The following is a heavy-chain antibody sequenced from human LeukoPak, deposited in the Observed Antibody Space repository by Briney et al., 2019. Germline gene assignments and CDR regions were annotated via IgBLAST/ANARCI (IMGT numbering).Heavy chain of an antibody. V-gene: IGHV1-3*01. J-gene: IGHJ4*02. D-gene: IGHD5-12*01. CDR3: ARDLGIVATND. CDR1: GYTFTSYA. CDR2: INAGNGNT. Sequence: ASVKVSCKASGYTFTSYAMHWVRQAPGQRLEWMGWINAGNGNTKYSQKFQGRVTITRDTSASTAYMELSGLRSEDTAVYYCARDLGIVATNDWGQGTLVTVSS.